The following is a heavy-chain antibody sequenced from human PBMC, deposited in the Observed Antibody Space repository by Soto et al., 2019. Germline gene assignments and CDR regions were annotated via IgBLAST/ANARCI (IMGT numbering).Heavy chain of an antibody. D-gene: IGHD3-9*01. CDR3: ARDVRDTGYSYWFDP. Sequence: PSETLSLTCTVSVASVGSGGYYWSWIRQVPGKGLEWIGYIKYSGTTHYSPSLKSRVNISFDKSKNQVFLNLSFVPGADTAVYFCARDVRDTGYSYWFDPWGQGILVTVSS. CDR2: IKYSGTT. CDR1: VASVGSGGYY. V-gene: IGHV4-31*02. J-gene: IGHJ5*02.